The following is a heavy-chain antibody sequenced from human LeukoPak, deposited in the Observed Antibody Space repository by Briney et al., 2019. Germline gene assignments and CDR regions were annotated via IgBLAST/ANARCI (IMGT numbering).Heavy chain of an antibody. CDR2: INHSGST. J-gene: IGHJ3*02. CDR1: GGSFSGYY. D-gene: IGHD3-16*02. CDR3: ARQSIITFGGVIVNDAFDI. Sequence: PSETLSLTCAVYGGSFSGYYWSWIRQPAGKGLEWIGEINHSGSTNYNPSLKSRVTISVDTSKNQFSLKLSSVTAADTAVYYCARQSIITFGGVIVNDAFDIWGQGTMVTVSS. V-gene: IGHV4-34*01.